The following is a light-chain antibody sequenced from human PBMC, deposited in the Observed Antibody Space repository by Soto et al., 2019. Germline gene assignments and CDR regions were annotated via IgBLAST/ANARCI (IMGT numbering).Light chain of an antibody. CDR2: GNT. Sequence: QSVLTQPPSVSGAPGQRVTISCTGSSSNIGAGYDVHWYLQLPGTAPKLIIYGNTNRPSGVPDRFSGSKSGSSASLAITGLQAEDEADYYCQSHDSSLHASVVVTVTKVTVL. CDR3: QSHDSSLHASV. J-gene: IGLJ1*01. V-gene: IGLV1-40*01. CDR1: SSNIGAGYD.